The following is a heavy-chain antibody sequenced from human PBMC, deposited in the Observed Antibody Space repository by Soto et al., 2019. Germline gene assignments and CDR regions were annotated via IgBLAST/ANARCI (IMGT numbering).Heavy chain of an antibody. V-gene: IGHV1-46*01. CDR1: GYTFTSYY. Sequence: GASVKVSCKASGYTFTSYYIPWVRKAPGQGLEWMGIINPSGGSTSYAQKFQGRVTMTRDTSTSTVYMELNSLRAEDTAVYYCAKDPQQLIVYFDYWGQGTQLTVSS. D-gene: IGHD6-13*01. CDR2: INPSGGST. J-gene: IGHJ4*02. CDR3: AKDPQQLIVYFDY.